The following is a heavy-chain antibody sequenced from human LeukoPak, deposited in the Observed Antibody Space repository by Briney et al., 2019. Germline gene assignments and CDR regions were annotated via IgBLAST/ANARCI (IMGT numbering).Heavy chain of an antibody. D-gene: IGHD3-16*02. CDR1: GGSIRSYY. V-gene: IGHV4-59*01. J-gene: IGHJ2*01. CDR2: IYDSGTT. Sequence: SETLSLTCIVSGGSIRSYYWSWIRQPPGKGLEWIGYIYDSGTTNYNPSLTSRVTISLDTSKNQFSLKLSSVTAADTAVYYCARGRDDYVWGSYRQKNWYFDLWGRGTVVTVSS. CDR3: ARGRDDYVWGSYRQKNWYFDL.